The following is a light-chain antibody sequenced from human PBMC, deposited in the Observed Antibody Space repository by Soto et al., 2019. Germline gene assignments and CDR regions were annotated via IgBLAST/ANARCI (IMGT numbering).Light chain of an antibody. V-gene: IGKV3-20*01. CDR1: QSVSSYY. CDR2: GAS. Sequence: EIVLTQSPGTLSLSPGERATLSCRASQSVSSYYLAWYQQKPGQAPRLLIYGASTRATGIPDRFSGSESGTDFTLTISRLEPEDFVVYYCQQYGSSPFTFGQGTRLEIK. CDR3: QQYGSSPFT. J-gene: IGKJ5*01.